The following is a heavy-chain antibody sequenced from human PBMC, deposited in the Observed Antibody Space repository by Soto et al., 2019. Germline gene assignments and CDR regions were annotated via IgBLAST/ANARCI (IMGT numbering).Heavy chain of an antibody. CDR3: ASGFIGLRFPFDS. Sequence: QVQLVQSGAEVKKPGSSVKVSCKASGDTFSRYAVSWVRQAPGQGLEWMGAIIPMFGTANYALDFQGRVTITEDESATTAYMELSSLKSDDTAVYYCASGFIGLRFPFDSWGQGTLVTVSS. J-gene: IGHJ5*01. CDR2: IIPMFGTA. CDR1: GDTFSRYA. V-gene: IGHV1-69*01. D-gene: IGHD3-3*01.